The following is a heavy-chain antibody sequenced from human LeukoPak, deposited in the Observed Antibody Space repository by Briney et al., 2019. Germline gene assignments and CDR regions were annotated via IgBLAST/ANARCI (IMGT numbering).Heavy chain of an antibody. D-gene: IGHD6-19*01. CDR1: GYTFTSYD. CDR2: MNPNSGNT. Sequence: GASVKVSYKASGYTFTSYDINWVRQATGQGLEWMGWMNPNSGNTGYAQKFQGRVTMTRNTSISTAYMELSSLRSEDTAVYYCARGPQQWLAHYYYYGMDVWGQGTRSPSP. CDR3: ARGPQQWLAHYYYYGMDV. J-gene: IGHJ6*02. V-gene: IGHV1-8*01.